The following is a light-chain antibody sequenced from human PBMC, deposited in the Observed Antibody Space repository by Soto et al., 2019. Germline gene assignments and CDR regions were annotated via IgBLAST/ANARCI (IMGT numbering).Light chain of an antibody. CDR1: QSLSNTY. CDR2: GAS. Sequence: EIVMTQSPVTLSLSPGDRATLSCRASQSLSNTYISWYQQKPGQAPRLLIYGASTRATGIPARFSGSGSGKDFTLTISSLQHEDFALYYCHQDFDLPLTFGGGTKVEIK. J-gene: IGKJ4*01. V-gene: IGKV3D-7*01. CDR3: HQDFDLPLT.